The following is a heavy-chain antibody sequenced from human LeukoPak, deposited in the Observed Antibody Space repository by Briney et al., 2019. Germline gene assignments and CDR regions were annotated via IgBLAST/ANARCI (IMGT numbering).Heavy chain of an antibody. Sequence: PGGSLRLSCAASGFTFSSYWMSWVRQAPGKGLEWVANIKQDGSEKYYVDSVKGRFTISRDNAKNSLYLQMNSLRAEDTAVYYCARWYSSSKGYYGMDVWGQGTTVTVSS. J-gene: IGHJ6*02. CDR2: IKQDGSEK. D-gene: IGHD6-13*01. V-gene: IGHV3-7*01. CDR3: ARWYSSSKGYYGMDV. CDR1: GFTFSSYW.